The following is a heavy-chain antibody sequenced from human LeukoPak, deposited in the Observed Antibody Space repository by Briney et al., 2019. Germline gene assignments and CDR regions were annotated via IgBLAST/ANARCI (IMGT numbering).Heavy chain of an antibody. CDR1: GYSISSGYY. V-gene: IGHV4-38-2*01. J-gene: IGHJ4*02. D-gene: IGHD2-2*01. CDR3: ARTPVTPAASDY. Sequence: SETLSLTCAVSGYSISSGYYWGWIRQPPGKGLEWIGSIYHSGSTYYNPSLMSRVTISVDTSKNQFSLKLSSVTAADTAVYYCARTPVTPAASDYWGQGTLVTVSS. CDR2: IYHSGST.